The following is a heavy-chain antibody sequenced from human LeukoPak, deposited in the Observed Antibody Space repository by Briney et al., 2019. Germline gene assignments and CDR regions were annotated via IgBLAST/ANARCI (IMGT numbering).Heavy chain of an antibody. J-gene: IGHJ4*02. Sequence: GASVKASCKASGYTFTSYGISWVRQAPGQGLEWMGWISAYNGNTDYAQKLQGRVTMTTDTSTSTAYMELRSLRSDDTAVYYCARDISGEPLLDGAVDYRGQGTLVTVSS. V-gene: IGHV1-18*01. CDR3: ARDISGEPLLDGAVDY. D-gene: IGHD1-14*01. CDR1: GYTFTSYG. CDR2: ISAYNGNT.